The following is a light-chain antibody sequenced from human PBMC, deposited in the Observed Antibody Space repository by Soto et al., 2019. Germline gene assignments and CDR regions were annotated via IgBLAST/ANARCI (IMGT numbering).Light chain of an antibody. Sequence: DIHMTQSPSTLSASVGDRVTITCRASQSIGRWLAWYQQKPGKAPKLLIYKASTLKSGVPSRFSGSGSGTEFTLTISSLQPDDFATYYCQHYNSDSEAFGQGTKWIS. CDR2: KAS. CDR3: QHYNSDSEA. V-gene: IGKV1-5*03. J-gene: IGKJ1*01. CDR1: QSIGRW.